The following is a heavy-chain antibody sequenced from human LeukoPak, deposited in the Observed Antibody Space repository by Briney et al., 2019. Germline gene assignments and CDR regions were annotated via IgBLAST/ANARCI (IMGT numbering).Heavy chain of an antibody. J-gene: IGHJ4*02. CDR2: INSNSGGT. Sequence: ASVKVSCKASGHTFTGYYMHWVRQAPGQGLEWMGWINSNSGGTNHAQKFQGRVSMTRDTSISTAYMVLSRLRSDDTAVYYCAQSSGWDSLKYWGQGTPVTVSS. D-gene: IGHD6-19*01. V-gene: IGHV1-2*02. CDR3: AQSSGWDSLKY. CDR1: GHTFTGYY.